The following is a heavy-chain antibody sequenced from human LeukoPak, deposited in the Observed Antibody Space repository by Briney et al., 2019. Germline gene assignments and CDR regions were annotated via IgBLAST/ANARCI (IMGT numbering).Heavy chain of an antibody. CDR1: GSSISSDYY. CDR2: IYYSGST. V-gene: IGHV4-38-2*02. J-gene: IGHJ5*02. Sequence: SETLSLTCTVSGSSISSDYYWGWIRQPPGKGLEWIGSIYYSGSTYYNPSLKSRVTISVDTSKNQFSLKLSSVTAADTAVYYCARDSGPWGVFDPWGQGTLVTVSS. D-gene: IGHD3-10*01. CDR3: ARDSGPWGVFDP.